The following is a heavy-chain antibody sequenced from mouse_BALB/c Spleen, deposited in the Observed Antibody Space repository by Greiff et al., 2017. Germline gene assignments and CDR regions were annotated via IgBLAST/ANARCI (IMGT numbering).Heavy chain of an antibody. D-gene: IGHD1-1*01. CDR2: INSNGGST. Sequence: EVQGVESGGGLVQPGGSLKLSCAASGFTFSSYGMSWVRQTPDKRLELVATINSNGGSTYYPDSVKGRFTISRDNAKNTLYLQMSSLKSEDTAMYYCARDFTTVVVDYWGQGTTLTVSS. J-gene: IGHJ2*01. CDR1: GFTFSSYG. V-gene: IGHV5-6-3*01. CDR3: ARDFTTVVVDY.